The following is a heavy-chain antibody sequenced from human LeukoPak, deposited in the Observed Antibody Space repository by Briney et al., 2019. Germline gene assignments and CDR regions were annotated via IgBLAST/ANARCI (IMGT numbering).Heavy chain of an antibody. Sequence: GGSPRLSCVASGVTLSNYAMSWARQAPGKGLEWVSGISSSGSGGNTYYADSVKGRFTISRDSSRNTLFLHMNTLRAEDTAIYYCAKGRTVGASYWYFDLWGRGTLVTVSS. J-gene: IGHJ2*01. CDR1: GVTLSNYA. V-gene: IGHV3-23*01. CDR3: AKGRTVGASYWYFDL. D-gene: IGHD1-26*01. CDR2: ISSSGSGGNT.